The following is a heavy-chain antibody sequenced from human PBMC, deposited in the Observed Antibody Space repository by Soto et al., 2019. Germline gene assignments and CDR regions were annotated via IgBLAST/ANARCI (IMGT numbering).Heavy chain of an antibody. CDR1: GYTFTSYG. D-gene: IGHD5-12*01. V-gene: IGHV1-69*04. CDR3: ARGRPNIVATINDAFDI. J-gene: IGHJ3*02. CDR2: IIPILGIA. Sequence: SVKVSCKASGYTFTSYGISWVRQAPGQGLEWMGRIIPILGIANYAQKFQGRVTITADKSTSTAYMELSSLRSEDTAVYYCARGRPNIVATINDAFDIWGQGTMVTVSS.